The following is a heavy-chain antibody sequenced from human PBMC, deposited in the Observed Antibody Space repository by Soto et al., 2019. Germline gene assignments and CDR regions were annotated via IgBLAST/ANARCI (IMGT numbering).Heavy chain of an antibody. D-gene: IGHD3-22*01. V-gene: IGHV1-18*01. J-gene: IGHJ4*02. CDR2: ISAYNGKT. Sequence: QVQLVQSGAEVRKPGASVKVSCKASAYTFTSYAITWVRQAPGQGLEWMGWISAYNGKTNYAQKLQGRVTMTTDTSTSTAYMELRSLRSDDTAVYYCARDRVDDNRWAYFDYWGQGTLVTVSS. CDR1: AYTFTSYA. CDR3: ARDRVDDNRWAYFDY.